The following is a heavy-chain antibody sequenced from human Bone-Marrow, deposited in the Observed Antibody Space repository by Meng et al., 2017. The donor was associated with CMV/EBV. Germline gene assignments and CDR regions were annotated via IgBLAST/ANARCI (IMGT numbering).Heavy chain of an antibody. J-gene: IGHJ6*02. CDR1: GFTFSSYW. V-gene: IGHV3-7*01. D-gene: IGHD1-26*01. Sequence: ETLSLTCAASGFTFSSYWMSWVRQAPGKGLEWVANIKQDGSEKYYVDSVKGRFTISRDNAKNSLYLQMNSLRAEDTAVYYCARLRCSGSYYRYYYYGMDVWGQGTTVTVPS. CDR3: ARLRCSGSYYRYYYYGMDV. CDR2: IKQDGSEK.